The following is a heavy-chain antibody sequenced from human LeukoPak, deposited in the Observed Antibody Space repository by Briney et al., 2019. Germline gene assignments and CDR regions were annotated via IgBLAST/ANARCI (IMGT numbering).Heavy chain of an antibody. D-gene: IGHD6-13*01. Sequence: PGGSLRLSCAASGFTVSSNYMSWVRQAPGKGLEWVSVIYSGGSTYYADSVKGRFTNSRHNSKNTLYLQMNSLRAEDTAVYYCARLIAAADHFDYWGQGTLVTVSS. CDR1: GFTVSSNY. CDR3: ARLIAAADHFDY. V-gene: IGHV3-53*04. J-gene: IGHJ4*02. CDR2: IYSGGST.